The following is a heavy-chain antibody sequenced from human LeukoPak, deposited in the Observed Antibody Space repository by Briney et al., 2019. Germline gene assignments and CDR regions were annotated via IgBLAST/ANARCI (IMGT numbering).Heavy chain of an antibody. J-gene: IGHJ4*02. CDR3: ARATAVAGTDS. Sequence: GGSLRLSCAASGFTFDDYGMSWVRQAPGKGLEWVSRINSDGYSISYADSVKGRFTISRENAKNTLYLQMNSLSVEDTAVYYCARATAVAGTDSWGQGTLVTVSS. D-gene: IGHD6-19*01. V-gene: IGHV3-74*01. CDR1: GFTFDDYG. CDR2: INSDGYSI.